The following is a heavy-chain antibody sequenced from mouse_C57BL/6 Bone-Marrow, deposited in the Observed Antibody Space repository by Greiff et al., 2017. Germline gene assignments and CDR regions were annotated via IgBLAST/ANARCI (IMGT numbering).Heavy chain of an antibody. CDR1: GFTFSDYG. Sequence: EVKLVESGGGLVKPGGSLKLSCAASGFTFSDYGMHWVRQAPEKGLEWVAYISSGSSTIYYADTVKGRFTISRDNAKNTLFLQMTSLRSEDTAMYYCARGGIYDGYYGYWGQGTTLTVSS. D-gene: IGHD2-3*01. CDR3: ARGGIYDGYYGY. CDR2: ISSGSSTI. V-gene: IGHV5-17*01. J-gene: IGHJ2*01.